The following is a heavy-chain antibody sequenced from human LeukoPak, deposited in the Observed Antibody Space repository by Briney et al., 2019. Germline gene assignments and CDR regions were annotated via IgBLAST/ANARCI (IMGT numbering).Heavy chain of an antibody. J-gene: IGHJ5*02. CDR3: ARARGYYDSSVGT. Sequence: PSETLSLTCAVYGGSFSGYYWSWIRQPPGKGLEWIGEINHSGSTNYNPSLKSRVTISVDTSKNQFSLKLSSVTAADTAVYYCARARGYYDSSVGTWGQGTLVTVSS. CDR1: GGSFSGYY. D-gene: IGHD3-22*01. V-gene: IGHV4-34*01. CDR2: INHSGST.